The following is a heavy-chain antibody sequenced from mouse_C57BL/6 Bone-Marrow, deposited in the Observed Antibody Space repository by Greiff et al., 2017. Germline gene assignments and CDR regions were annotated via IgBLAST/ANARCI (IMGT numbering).Heavy chain of an antibody. CDR2: INPYNGGT. J-gene: IGHJ2*01. CDR1: GYTFTDYY. Sequence: EVHLVESGPVLVKPGASVKMSCKASGYTFTDYYMNWVKQSHGKSLEWIGVINPYNGGTSYNQKFKGKATLTVDKSSSTAYMELNSLTSEDSAVYYCARDGYYDWGQGTTLTVSS. CDR3: ARDGYYD. D-gene: IGHD2-3*01. V-gene: IGHV1-19*01.